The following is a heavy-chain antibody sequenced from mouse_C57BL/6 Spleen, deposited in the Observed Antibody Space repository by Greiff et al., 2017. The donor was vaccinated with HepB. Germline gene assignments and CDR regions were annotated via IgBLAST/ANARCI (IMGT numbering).Heavy chain of an antibody. CDR2: IYPGDGDT. CDR1: GYAFSSSW. J-gene: IGHJ4*01. Sequence: QVQLQQSGPELVKPGASVKISCKASGYAFSSSWMNWVKQRPGKGLEWIGRIYPGDGDTNYNGKFKGKATLTADKSSSTAYMQLSSLTSEDSAVYFCARECYGNYAIDYWGQGTSVTVSS. D-gene: IGHD2-1*01. V-gene: IGHV1-82*01. CDR3: ARECYGNYAIDY.